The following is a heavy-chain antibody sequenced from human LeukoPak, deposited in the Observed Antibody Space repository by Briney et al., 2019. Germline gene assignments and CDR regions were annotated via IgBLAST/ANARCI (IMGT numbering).Heavy chain of an antibody. CDR3: AGQVVEAAMYFQD. V-gene: IGHV1-46*01. D-gene: IGHD2-15*01. CDR1: GYTFTSYY. CDR2: INPSGGSS. Sequence: ASVKVSCKASGYTFTSYYMHWVRQAPGQGLEWMGIINPSGGSSSYAQKFQGRVTMTRDTSTSTVYMELSSLRSEDTAVYYCAGQVVEAAMYFQDWGQGTLVTVSS. J-gene: IGHJ1*01.